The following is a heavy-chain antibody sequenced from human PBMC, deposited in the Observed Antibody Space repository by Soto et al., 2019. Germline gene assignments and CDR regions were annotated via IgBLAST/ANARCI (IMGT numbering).Heavy chain of an antibody. CDR3: ARDFGRIVLFIKYGRDV. V-gene: IGHV3-30-3*01. J-gene: IGHJ6*04. Sequence: GGSLRLSCAASGFTFSSYAMHWVRQAPGKGLEWVAVISYDGSNKYYADSVKGRFTISRDNSKNTLYLQMNSLRAEDTAVYYCARDFGRIVLFIKYGRDVWGKGTRFTVSS. CDR2: ISYDGSNK. CDR1: GFTFSSYA. D-gene: IGHD3-22*01.